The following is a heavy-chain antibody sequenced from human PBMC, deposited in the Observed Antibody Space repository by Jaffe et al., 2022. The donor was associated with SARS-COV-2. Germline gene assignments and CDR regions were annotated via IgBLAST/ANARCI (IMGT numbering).Heavy chain of an antibody. J-gene: IGHJ5*02. CDR3: AIRRFWSGYLRDSGEYNWFDP. CDR2: IYPGDSDT. Sequence: EVQLVQSGAEVKKPGESLKISCKGSGYSFTSYWIGWVRQMPGKGLEWMGIIYPGDSDTRYSPSFQGQVTISADKSISTAYLQWSSLKASDTAMYYCAIRRFWSGYLRDSGEYNWFDPWGQGTLVTVSS. D-gene: IGHD3-3*01. CDR1: GYSFTSYW. V-gene: IGHV5-51*01.